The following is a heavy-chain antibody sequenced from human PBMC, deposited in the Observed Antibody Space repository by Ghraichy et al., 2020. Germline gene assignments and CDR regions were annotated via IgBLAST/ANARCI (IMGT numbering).Heavy chain of an antibody. V-gene: IGHV4-34*01. CDR2: INHSGST. J-gene: IGHJ5*02. D-gene: IGHD2-15*01. CDR3: ARRLVVVAATGWFDP. CDR1: GGSFSGYY. Sequence: SETLYLTCAVYGGSFSGYYWSWIRQPPGKGLEWIGEINHSGSTNYNPSLKSRVTISVDTSKNQFSLKLSSVTAADTAVYYCARRLVVVAATGWFDPWGQGTLVTVSS.